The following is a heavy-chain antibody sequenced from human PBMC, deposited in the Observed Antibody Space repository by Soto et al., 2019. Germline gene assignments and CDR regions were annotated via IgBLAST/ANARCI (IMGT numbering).Heavy chain of an antibody. D-gene: IGHD5-18*01. CDR1: GGSISSSSYY. V-gene: IGHV4-39*01. CDR2: IYYSGST. CDR3: ARRSWVTAMVHSINYYYCMDG. Sequence: QLQLQESGPGLVKPSETLSLTCTVSGGSISSSSYYWGWIRQPPGKGLEWIGSIYYSGSTFYNPSLKSRVTMSVDTASNQLSLKLSSVTAADTAVQFCARRSWVTAMVHSINYYYCMDGWGQGTTVTVFS. J-gene: IGHJ6*02.